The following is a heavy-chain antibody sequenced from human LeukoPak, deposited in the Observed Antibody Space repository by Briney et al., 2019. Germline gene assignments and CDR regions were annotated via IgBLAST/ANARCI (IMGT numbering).Heavy chain of an antibody. D-gene: IGHD3-16*01. J-gene: IGHJ5*02. CDR2: IGGSGGST. CDR1: GFRFSDFT. V-gene: IGHV3-23*01. Sequence: GGSLRLSCAASGFRFSDFTMSWVRQAPGKGPEWVSAIGGSGGSTYYADSLGGRFTISRDNSKDMVYLQMNSLIVEDTATYYCGKEGGAWGQGTKVTVSS. CDR3: GKEGGA.